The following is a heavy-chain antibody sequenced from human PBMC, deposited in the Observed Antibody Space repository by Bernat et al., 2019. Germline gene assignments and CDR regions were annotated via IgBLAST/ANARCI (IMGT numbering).Heavy chain of an antibody. V-gene: IGHV3-64*01. Sequence: EVQLVESGGGLVQPGGSLRLSCAASGFTFSSYAMFWVRQAPGKGLEYVSVISSNGGSTFYANSVKGRFTISRDNSKNTLYLQMGSLRAEDMAVYYCARDMGGYWGQGTLVTVSS. J-gene: IGHJ4*02. CDR2: ISSNGGST. CDR1: GFTFSSYA. D-gene: IGHD3-16*01. CDR3: ARDMGGY.